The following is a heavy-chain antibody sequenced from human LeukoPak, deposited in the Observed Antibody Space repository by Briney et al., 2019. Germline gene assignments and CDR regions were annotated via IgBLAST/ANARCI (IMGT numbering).Heavy chain of an antibody. CDR2: ISGSGDNT. V-gene: IGHV3-23*01. Sequence: PGGSLRLSCAASGFTFSSYAMSWVRQVPGKGLEWVSVISGSGDNTYYADSVKGRFTISRDNSKNMLYLQMNSLRAEDTAVYYCAKDQLRLRTPHFDYWGQGTLVTVSS. CDR3: AKDQLRLRTPHFDY. CDR1: GFTFSSYA. D-gene: IGHD4-17*01. J-gene: IGHJ4*02.